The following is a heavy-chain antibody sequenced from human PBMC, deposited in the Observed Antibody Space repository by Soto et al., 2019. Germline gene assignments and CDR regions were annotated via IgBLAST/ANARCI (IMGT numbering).Heavy chain of an antibody. D-gene: IGHD4-17*01. J-gene: IGHJ5*02. Sequence: GGSLRLSCAASGFTFSSYGMHWVRQAPGKGLEWVAVIWYDGSNKYYADSVKGRFTISRDNSKNTLYLQMNSLRAEDTAVYYCARDLVSFTTVTTLDWFDPWGQGTLVTVSS. CDR2: IWYDGSNK. V-gene: IGHV3-33*01. CDR3: ARDLVSFTTVTTLDWFDP. CDR1: GFTFSSYG.